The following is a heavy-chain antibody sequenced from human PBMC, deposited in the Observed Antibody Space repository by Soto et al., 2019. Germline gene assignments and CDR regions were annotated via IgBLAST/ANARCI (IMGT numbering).Heavy chain of an antibody. D-gene: IGHD3-22*01. CDR1: GYSFTTYW. CDR2: IDPTDSYV. J-gene: IGHJ4*01. Sequence: PGESLKISCKGSGYSFTTYWISWVRQMPGKGLEWMGRIDPTDSYVNYSPSLQGHVTISADKSISTAYLQWSSLKASDAAMYYCVGQDDSSGYYSFFDYWGQGTQVTVSS. V-gene: IGHV5-10-1*01. CDR3: VGQDDSSGYYSFFDY.